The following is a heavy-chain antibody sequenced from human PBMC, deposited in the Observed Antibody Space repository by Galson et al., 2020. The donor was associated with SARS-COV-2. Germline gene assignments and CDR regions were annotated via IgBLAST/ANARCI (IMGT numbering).Heavy chain of an antibody. J-gene: IGHJ2*01. Sequence: SQTLPLTCTDSGYSVSTTNYWGWVRQPPGRGLERSGSVYPSGTTYYNPSLKSRVTISVDTSKNQFSLRLDSVTAADTALYYCASQGVNMIVLVTVPGWYFDLWGLGTLVTVSS. D-gene: IGHD3-22*01. V-gene: IGHV4-38-2*02. CDR2: VYPSGTT. CDR3: ASQGVNMIVLVTVPGWYFDL. CDR1: GYSVSTTNY.